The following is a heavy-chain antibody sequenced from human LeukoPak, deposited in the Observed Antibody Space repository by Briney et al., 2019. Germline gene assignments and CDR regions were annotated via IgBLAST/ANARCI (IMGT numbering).Heavy chain of an antibody. Sequence: GGSLRLSCAASGFIFSTYAMSWVRQAPGRGLEWVSLINGSGGTTYYADSVKGRFTISRDNSKNMLYLQMNGLRVEDTAVYYCAKDPALAVAEYYFDYWGQGTLVTVSS. D-gene: IGHD6-19*01. J-gene: IGHJ4*02. CDR1: GFIFSTYA. CDR2: INGSGGTT. CDR3: AKDPALAVAEYYFDY. V-gene: IGHV3-23*01.